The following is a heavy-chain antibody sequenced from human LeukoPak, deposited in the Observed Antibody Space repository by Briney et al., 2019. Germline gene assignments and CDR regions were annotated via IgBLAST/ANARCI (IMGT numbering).Heavy chain of an antibody. CDR3: ARVTGYSSGWYAYYYYYMDV. V-gene: IGHV4-39*07. J-gene: IGHJ6*03. D-gene: IGHD6-19*01. Sequence: SQTLSLTCTVSGGSISSGSYYWSWIRQPAGKGLEWIGSIYYSGSTYYNPPLKSRVTISVDTSKNQFSLKLSSVTAADTAVYYCARVTGYSSGWYAYYYYYMDVWGKGTTVTVSS. CDR1: GGSISSGSYY. CDR2: IYYSGST.